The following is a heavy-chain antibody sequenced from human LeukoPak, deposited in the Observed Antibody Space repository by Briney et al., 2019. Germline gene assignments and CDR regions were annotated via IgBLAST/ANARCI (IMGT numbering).Heavy chain of an antibody. CDR2: IYTSGST. CDR3: ARGRRHYSPYYYYMDV. J-gene: IGHJ6*03. CDR1: GGSISSYY. Sequence: PSETLSLTCTVSGGSISSYYWSWIRQPAGKGLEWIGRIYTSGSTNYNPSLKSRVTMSVDTSKNQFSLKLSSVTAADTAVYYCARGRRHYSPYYYYMDVWGKGTTVTASS. D-gene: IGHD4-11*01. V-gene: IGHV4-4*07.